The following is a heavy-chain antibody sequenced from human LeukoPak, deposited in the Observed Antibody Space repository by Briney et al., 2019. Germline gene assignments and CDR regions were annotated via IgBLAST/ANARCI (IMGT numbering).Heavy chain of an antibody. Sequence: SETLSLTCTVSGGSISSYYWSWIRQPPGKGLEWIGYIYYSGSTNYNPSLKSRVTIPVDTSKNQFSLKLSSVTAADTAVYYCARVGNWNDGWFDPWGQGTLVTVSS. J-gene: IGHJ5*02. CDR1: GGSISSYY. V-gene: IGHV4-59*01. CDR3: ARVGNWNDGWFDP. CDR2: IYYSGST. D-gene: IGHD1-20*01.